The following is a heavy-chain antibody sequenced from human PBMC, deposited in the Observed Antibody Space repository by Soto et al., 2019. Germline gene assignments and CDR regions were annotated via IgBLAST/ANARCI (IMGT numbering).Heavy chain of an antibody. CDR2: ITPGGGST. D-gene: IGHD1-26*01. CDR3: ARTDKGGSY. Sequence: QVQLVQSGAEVKKPGASVKISCKAAGYPFTTYYMQWVRQAPGQGLEWMGTITPGGGSTSYAQKFQDRVTITRDMSTTTVYMELSSLTSEDTAVYYCARTDKGGSYWGQGTLVTVSS. V-gene: IGHV1-46*01. J-gene: IGHJ4*02. CDR1: GYPFTTYY.